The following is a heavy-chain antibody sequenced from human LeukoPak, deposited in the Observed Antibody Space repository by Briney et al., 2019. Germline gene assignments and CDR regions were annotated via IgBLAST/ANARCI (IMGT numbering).Heavy chain of an antibody. V-gene: IGHV2-5*01. CDR3: AHPSFYYYDSSGSPFDY. Sequence: SGPTLAKPTQTLTLTCTFSGFSLSTSGVGVGWIRQPPGKALEWLALIYWNDDKRYSPPLKSRLTITKDTSRNQVVLTMTNMDPVDTATYYCAHPSFYYYDSSGSPFDYWGQGTLVTVSS. CDR2: IYWNDDK. CDR1: GFSLSTSGVG. J-gene: IGHJ4*02. D-gene: IGHD3-22*01.